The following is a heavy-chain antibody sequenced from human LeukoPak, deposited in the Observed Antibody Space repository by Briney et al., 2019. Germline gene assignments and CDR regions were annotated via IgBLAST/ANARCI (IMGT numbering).Heavy chain of an antibody. J-gene: IGHJ4*02. V-gene: IGHV3-30-3*01. CDR3: VRDRVEITVAGTVDY. CDR1: GFTFSSYP. Sequence: GRSLRLSCAASGFTFSSYPMHWVRQAPGKGLEWVAVISYDGSNEYYADSVKGRFTISRDNSKNTLYLQMNSVRVEDTAVYYCVRDRVEITVAGTVDYWGQGTLVTVSS. CDR2: ISYDGSNE. D-gene: IGHD6-19*01.